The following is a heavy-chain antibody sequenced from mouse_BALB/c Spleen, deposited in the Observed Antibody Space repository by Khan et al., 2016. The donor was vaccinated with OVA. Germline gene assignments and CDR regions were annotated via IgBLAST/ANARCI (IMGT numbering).Heavy chain of an antibody. CDR1: GFTFSSYS. D-gene: IGHD4-1*01. V-gene: IGHV5-6*01. CDR3: ADHLTGSFAY. CDR2: ISSDGDYT. J-gene: IGHJ3*01. Sequence: EVQLLESGGDLVKPGGSLKLSCAASGFTFSSYSMSWVRQTPDKRLEWVASISSDGDYTYYPDSVKGRFTFSRDNAKNTPYLQMSDLKYEDTAMYYCADHLTGSFAYGGKGTLVTVSA.